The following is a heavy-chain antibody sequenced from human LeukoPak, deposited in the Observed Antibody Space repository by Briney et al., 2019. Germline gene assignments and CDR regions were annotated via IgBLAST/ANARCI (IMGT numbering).Heavy chain of an antibody. Sequence: PGGSLGLSCATSGFTFSGYGMHWVRQAPGKGLEWVTVIWSDGSNKYYADSVKGRFTISRDNSKNTLYLQMNSLRAEDTAVYYCVRGYYAGRGHHFEYWGQGTLVTVSS. CDR2: IWSDGSNK. CDR3: VRGYYAGRGHHFEY. J-gene: IGHJ4*02. CDR1: GFTFSGYG. V-gene: IGHV3-33*01. D-gene: IGHD3-22*01.